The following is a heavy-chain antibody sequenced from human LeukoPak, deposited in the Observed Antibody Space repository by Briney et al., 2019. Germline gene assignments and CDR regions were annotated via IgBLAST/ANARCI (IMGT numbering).Heavy chain of an antibody. CDR1: GYTLTELS. V-gene: IGHV1-24*01. CDR2: FDAEDGEK. Sequence: ASVKVSCKVSGYTLTELSMHWVRQAPGKGLEWMGGFDAEDGEKNYAQKFQGRVTMTEDTSTDTAYMELSSLRSEDTAVYHCATAYDSSGYYADAFDIWGQGTMVSVSS. D-gene: IGHD3-22*01. J-gene: IGHJ3*02. CDR3: ATAYDSSGYYADAFDI.